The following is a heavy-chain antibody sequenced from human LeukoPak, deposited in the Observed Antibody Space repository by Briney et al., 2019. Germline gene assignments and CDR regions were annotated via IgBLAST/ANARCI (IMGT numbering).Heavy chain of an antibody. D-gene: IGHD2-15*01. CDR3: AKDTLGGVVVASTFDY. V-gene: IGHV3-23*01. J-gene: IGHJ4*02. CDR1: GFTFSSYA. CDR2: NSGSGGST. Sequence: HSGGSLRLSCAASGFTFSSYAMSWVRQAPGKGLEWVSANSGSGGSTYYADSVKGRFTISRDNSKNTLYLQMNSLRAEDTAVYYCAKDTLGGVVVASTFDYWGQGTLVTVSS.